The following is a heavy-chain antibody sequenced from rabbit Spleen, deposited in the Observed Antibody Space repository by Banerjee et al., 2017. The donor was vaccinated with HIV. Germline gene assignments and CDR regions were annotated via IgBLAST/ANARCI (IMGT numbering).Heavy chain of an antibody. CDR3: ARKAGYPDYAYTKL. CDR2: IYTGGSGNT. V-gene: IGHV1S45*01. D-gene: IGHD7-1*01. J-gene: IGHJ4*01. CDR1: GFSFSSSYW. Sequence: QEQLEESGGDLVKPEGSLTLTCTASGFSFSSSYWICWVRQAPGKGLEWIACIYTGGSGNTYYASWAKGRFTISKTSSTTVTLQMTSLTAADTATYFCARKAGYPDYAYTKLWGQGTLVTVS.